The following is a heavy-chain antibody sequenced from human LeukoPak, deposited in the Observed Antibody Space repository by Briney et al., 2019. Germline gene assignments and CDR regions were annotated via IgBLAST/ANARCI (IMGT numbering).Heavy chain of an antibody. Sequence: ASVKVSCKASGYTFTGYYMHWVRQAPGQGLEWMGWINPNSGGTNYAQKFQGRVTMTRDTSISTAYMELSRLRSDDTAVYYCARVSHCSGGSCPWGQGTMVTVSP. CDR3: ARVSHCSGGSCP. D-gene: IGHD2-15*01. CDR2: INPNSGGT. V-gene: IGHV1-2*02. J-gene: IGHJ3*01. CDR1: GYTFTGYY.